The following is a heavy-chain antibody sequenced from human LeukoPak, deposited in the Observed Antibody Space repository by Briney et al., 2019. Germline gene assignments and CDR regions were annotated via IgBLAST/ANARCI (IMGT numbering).Heavy chain of an antibody. CDR2: ISAYNGNT. D-gene: IGHD3-10*01. CDR1: GYSFASDG. Sequence: ASVKDSCKASGYSFASDGISWVRQAPGQGLEWMGWISAYNGNTNYAQKLQGRVTMTTDTSTSTAYMELRSLRSDDTAVYYCARFAGYYGSRTDYWGQGTLVTVSS. CDR3: ARFAGYYGSRTDY. J-gene: IGHJ4*02. V-gene: IGHV1-18*01.